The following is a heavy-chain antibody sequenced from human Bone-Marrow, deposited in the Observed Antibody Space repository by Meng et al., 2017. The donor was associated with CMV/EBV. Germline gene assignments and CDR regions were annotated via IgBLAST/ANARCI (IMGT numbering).Heavy chain of an antibody. D-gene: IGHD3-3*01. CDR3: ARDHYDFLRGYFYY. CDR1: GFTFSNYS. J-gene: IGHJ4*02. CDR2: ISYDGNYK. V-gene: IGHV3-30*04. Sequence: GESLKISCAASGFTFSNYSMHWVRQAPGKGLQWGAVISYDGNYKYYADSVKGRFTISRDNSKDTLFMQMNSLRVEDTARYYCARDHYDFLRGYFYYWGQGIMVTVSS.